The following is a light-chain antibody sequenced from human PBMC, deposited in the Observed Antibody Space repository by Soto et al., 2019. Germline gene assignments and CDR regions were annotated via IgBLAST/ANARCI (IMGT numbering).Light chain of an antibody. J-gene: IGLJ1*01. CDR3: QSYDSSLSGYV. CDR2: GNS. V-gene: IGLV1-40*01. CDR1: SSNIGAGYD. Sequence: SCTGSSSNIGAGYDVHWYQQLPGTAPKLLIYGNSNRPSGVPDRFSGSKSGTSASLAITGLQAEDEADYYCQSYDSSLSGYVFGTGTKVTVL.